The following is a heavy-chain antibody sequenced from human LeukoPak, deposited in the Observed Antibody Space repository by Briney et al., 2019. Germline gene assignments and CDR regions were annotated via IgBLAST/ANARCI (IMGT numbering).Heavy chain of an antibody. V-gene: IGHV3-30-3*01. CDR2: ISYDGSNK. CDR1: GFTFSSYA. J-gene: IGHJ4*02. CDR3: ARDALEWLLFHYFDY. Sequence: GGSLRPSCAASGFTFSSYAMHWVRQAPGKGLEWVAVISYDGSNKYYADSVKGRFTIPRDNSKNTLYLQMNSLRAEDTAVYYCARDALEWLLFHYFDYWGQGTLVTVSS. D-gene: IGHD3-3*01.